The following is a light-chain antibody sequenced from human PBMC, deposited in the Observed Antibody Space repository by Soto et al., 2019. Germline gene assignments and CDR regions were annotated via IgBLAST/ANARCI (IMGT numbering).Light chain of an antibody. CDR1: SSNIGDNY. J-gene: IGLJ2*01. CDR3: GTWDSILSAVV. Sequence: QAVVTQSPSVSAVPGQKVTISCSGRSSNIGDNYASWYQQLPGTAPKLLIFENNKRPSGIPDRFSGSKSGTSATLGITGLQTGDEAYYYCGTWDSILSAVVFGGGTKLTVL. V-gene: IGLV1-51*02. CDR2: ENN.